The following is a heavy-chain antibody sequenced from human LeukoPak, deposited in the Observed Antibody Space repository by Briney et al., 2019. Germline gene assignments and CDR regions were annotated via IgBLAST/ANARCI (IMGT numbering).Heavy chain of an antibody. CDR2: IYHSGST. J-gene: IGHJ5*02. CDR1: GGSISSGGYS. D-gene: IGHD6-13*01. CDR3: ASSLWGAAAGHNWFDP. Sequence: PSQTLSLTCAVSGGSISSGGYSWSWIRQPPGKGLEWIGYIYHSGSTYYNPSLKSRVTISVDGSKNQFSLKLSSVTAADTAVYYCASSLWGAAAGHNWFDPWGQGTLVTVSS. V-gene: IGHV4-30-2*01.